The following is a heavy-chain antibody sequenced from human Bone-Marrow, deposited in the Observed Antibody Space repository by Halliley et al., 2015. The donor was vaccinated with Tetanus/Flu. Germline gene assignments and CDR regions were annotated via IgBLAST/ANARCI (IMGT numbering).Heavy chain of an antibody. V-gene: IGHV3-74*01. J-gene: IGHJ4*02. Sequence: VWVSRINSDGSSTSYADSVEGRFTISRDNAKKTLYLEMNSLRDEDTAVYYCAKDSSDWYVDSWGQGALVTVSS. D-gene: IGHD6-19*01. CDR2: INSDGSST. CDR3: AKDSSDWYVDS.